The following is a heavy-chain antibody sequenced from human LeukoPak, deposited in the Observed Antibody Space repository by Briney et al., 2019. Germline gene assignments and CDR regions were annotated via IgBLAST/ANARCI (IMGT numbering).Heavy chain of an antibody. J-gene: IGHJ4*02. V-gene: IGHV3-11*04. D-gene: IGHD1-14*01. CDR2: ISRSGDSI. Sequence: KPGGSLRLSCVASGFTFSNYYMGWIRQAPGKGLEWVSYISRSGDSIHYADSVKGRFTISRDSARNSLFLEMNSLRAEDTAVYYCARDGDQMYEVYGYWGQGTLVTVSS. CDR1: GFTFSNYY. CDR3: ARDGDQMYEVYGY.